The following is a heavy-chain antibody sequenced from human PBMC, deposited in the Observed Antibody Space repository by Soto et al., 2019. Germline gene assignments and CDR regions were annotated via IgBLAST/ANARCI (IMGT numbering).Heavy chain of an antibody. CDR1: GFTFSSYG. D-gene: IGHD6-6*01. J-gene: IGHJ6*02. Sequence: QVQLVESGGGVVQPGRSLRLSCAASGFTFSSYGMHWVRQAPGKGLEWVAVISYDGSNKYYADSVKGRFTISRDNSQNTLYLQMNSLRAEDTAVYYCAKDQAARPWDYYYGMDVWGQGTTVTVSS. CDR3: AKDQAARPWDYYYGMDV. V-gene: IGHV3-30*18. CDR2: ISYDGSNK.